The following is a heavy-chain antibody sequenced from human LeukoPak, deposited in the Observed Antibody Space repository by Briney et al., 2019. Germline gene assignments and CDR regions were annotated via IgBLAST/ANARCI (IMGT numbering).Heavy chain of an antibody. V-gene: IGHV3-23*01. CDR2: ISGSGGAT. Sequence: GGSLRLSCAASGFTFNTYSMNWVRQAPGKGLEWVSGISGSGGATYYADSVKGRFTISRDDPHNTLYLQMNSLRAEDTAVYFCARGGVDYYGSGTYYLMYYFDYWGQGALVTVSS. CDR1: GFTFNTYS. CDR3: ARGGVDYYGSGTYYLMYYFDY. D-gene: IGHD3-10*01. J-gene: IGHJ4*02.